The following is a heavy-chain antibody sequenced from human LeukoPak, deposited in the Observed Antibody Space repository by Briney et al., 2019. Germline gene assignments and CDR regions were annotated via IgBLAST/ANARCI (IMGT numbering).Heavy chain of an antibody. Sequence: GGSLRLSCAASGFTFSGSAMHWVRQASGKGLEWVGRIRSKANSYATAYAASVKGRFTISRDDSKNTAYLQMNSLKTEDTAVYYCARPKTNNYYWDYFDYWGQGTLVTVSS. V-gene: IGHV3-73*01. CDR3: ARPKTNNYYWDYFDY. D-gene: IGHD1-26*01. CDR1: GFTFSGSA. CDR2: IRSKANSYAT. J-gene: IGHJ4*02.